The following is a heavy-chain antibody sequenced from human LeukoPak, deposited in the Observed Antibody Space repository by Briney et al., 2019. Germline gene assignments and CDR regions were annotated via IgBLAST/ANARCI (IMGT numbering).Heavy chain of an antibody. J-gene: IGHJ6*02. Sequence: SVKLSCTASGGTFTIYAISWVRQAPGQGLEWMGGIIPIFGTANYAQKFQGRVTITADESTSTAYMELSSLRSEDTAVYYCARELERRYYYGMDVWGQGTTVTVSS. CDR2: IIPIFGTA. D-gene: IGHD1-1*01. CDR1: GGTFTIYA. V-gene: IGHV1-69*01. CDR3: ARELERRYYYGMDV.